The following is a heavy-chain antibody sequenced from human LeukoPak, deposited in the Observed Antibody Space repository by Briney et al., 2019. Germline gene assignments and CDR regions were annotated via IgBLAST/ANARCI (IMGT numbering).Heavy chain of an antibody. D-gene: IGHD2-21*01. CDR2: SNTNTGNP. CDR3: ARDLSPLYSSAYYYYGIDV. V-gene: IGHV7-4-1*02. J-gene: IGHJ6*02. Sequence: ASGKVSCKASGYTFTSYGMNWVRQAPGQGLGWMGWSNTNTGNPTYAQGFTGRFVFSLDTSVSTAYLQISSLKAEDTAVYYCARDLSPLYSSAYYYYGIDVWGQGTTLPVSS. CDR1: GYTFTSYG.